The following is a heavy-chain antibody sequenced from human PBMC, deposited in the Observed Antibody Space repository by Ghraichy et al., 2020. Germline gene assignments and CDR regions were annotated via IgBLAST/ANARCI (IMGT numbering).Heavy chain of an antibody. Sequence: SLNISCAASGFTFDDYAMHWVRQAPGKDLEWVSGINWNSGSIGYADSVKGRFTISRDNAKNSLYLQMNSLRTEDTALYYCAKDSTTVTQLGGMDVWGQGTTVTVSS. V-gene: IGHV3-9*01. CDR2: INWNSGSI. J-gene: IGHJ6*02. D-gene: IGHD4-11*01. CDR3: AKDSTTVTQLGGMDV. CDR1: GFTFDDYA.